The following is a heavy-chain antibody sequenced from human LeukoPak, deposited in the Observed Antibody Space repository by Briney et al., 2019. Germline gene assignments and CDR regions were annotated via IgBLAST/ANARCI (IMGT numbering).Heavy chain of an antibody. V-gene: IGHV3-74*01. J-gene: IGHJ4*02. CDR1: GFTSGNSW. CDR2: INTDGSDT. CDR3: ANSYSPPHY. Sequence: GGSLRLSCAASGFTSGNSWMNWVRQAPGKRLVWVSRINTDGSDTTYADSVKGRFTISRDNAKNTLYLQMNSLRAEDSAVYYCANSYSPPHYWGQGTLVTVSS. D-gene: IGHD3-10*01.